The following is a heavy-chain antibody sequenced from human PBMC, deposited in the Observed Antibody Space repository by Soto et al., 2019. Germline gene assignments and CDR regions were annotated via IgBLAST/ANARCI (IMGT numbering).Heavy chain of an antibody. CDR1: GFTFSSFA. J-gene: IGHJ4*02. D-gene: IGHD6-19*01. V-gene: IGHV3-23*01. CDR2: IGSRGDST. CDR3: AKDLIYGYNSGRPFDS. Sequence: EVQLLESGGGLVQPGGSLRLSCAASGFTFSSFAMSWVRQAPGKGLEWVSAIGSRGDSTYYADVVKGRFTISRENSKNTLYLQMNSLRAEDTAVYYCAKDLIYGYNSGRPFDSWGQGTLVTVSS.